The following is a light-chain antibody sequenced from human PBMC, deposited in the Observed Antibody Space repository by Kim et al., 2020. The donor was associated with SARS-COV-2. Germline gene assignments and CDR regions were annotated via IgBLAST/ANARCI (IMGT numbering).Light chain of an antibody. CDR1: SSNIGINV. CDR3: ATWDDSLTGFV. Sequence: QSVLTQPPSASGTPGQRVTISCSGSSSNIGINVVNWYQQLPGTAPKLLIYDSNQRPSGVPDRFSGSKSGTSASLAISGLQSEDEADYFCATWDDSLTGFVLGTGTKVHRP. V-gene: IGLV1-44*01. J-gene: IGLJ1*01. CDR2: DSN.